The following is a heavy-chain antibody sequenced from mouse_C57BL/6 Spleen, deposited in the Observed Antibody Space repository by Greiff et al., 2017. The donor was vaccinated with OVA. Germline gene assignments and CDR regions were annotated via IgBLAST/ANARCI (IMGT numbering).Heavy chain of an antibody. J-gene: IGHJ4*01. D-gene: IGHD1-1*01. Sequence: EVQGVESGPGMVKPSQSLSLTCTVTGYSITSGYDWHWIRHFPGNKLEWMGYISYSGSTNYNPSLKSRISITHDTSKNHFFLKLNSVTTEDTATYYCAGGGSSFYYAMDYWGQGTSVTVSS. V-gene: IGHV3-1*01. CDR3: AGGGSSFYYAMDY. CDR2: ISYSGST. CDR1: GYSITSGYD.